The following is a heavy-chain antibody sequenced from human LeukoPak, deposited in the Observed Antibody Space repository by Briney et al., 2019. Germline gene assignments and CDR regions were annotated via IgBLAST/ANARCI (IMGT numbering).Heavy chain of an antibody. Sequence: GGSLRLCCAASGFTFNTYTMNWVRQAPGPGLEWVSSITASSTAIYSADSVKGRFTISRDNAKNFLYLQMNSLRAEDTAVYYCASVHGYSGYVWGQGTLVTVSS. V-gene: IGHV3-21*01. CDR2: ITASSTAI. CDR1: GFTFNTYT. D-gene: IGHD5-12*01. J-gene: IGHJ4*02. CDR3: ASVHGYSGYV.